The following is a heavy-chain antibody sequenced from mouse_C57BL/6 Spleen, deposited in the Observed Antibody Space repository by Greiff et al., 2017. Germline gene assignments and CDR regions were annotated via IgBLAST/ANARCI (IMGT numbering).Heavy chain of an antibody. CDR3: ASPKLGLFDY. CDR2: ISPRSGNT. Sequence: VQLQQSGAELARPGASVKLSCKASGFTFTSYGISWVQQRTGQGLEWIGEISPRSGNTYYNEKFKGKATLSAVKSAITAYMELRSLTSEDSAVYFCASPKLGLFDYGGQGTTLTVSS. D-gene: IGHD4-1*01. CDR1: GFTFTSYG. V-gene: IGHV1-81*01. J-gene: IGHJ2*01.